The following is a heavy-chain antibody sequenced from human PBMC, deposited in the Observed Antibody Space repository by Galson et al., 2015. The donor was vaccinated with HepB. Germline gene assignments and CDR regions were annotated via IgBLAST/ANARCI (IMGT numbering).Heavy chain of an antibody. CDR1: GYTFTSYD. V-gene: IGHV1-18*04. Sequence: SVKVSCKASGYTFTSYDVSWVRQAPGQGLEWMGWISGNNGDTNYAQKLRGRVTVTTDTSTSTAYMELRSLRSDDTAVYYCASGGGSSARGMDVWGQGTTVTVSS. CDR2: ISGNNGDT. CDR3: ASGGGSSARGMDV. J-gene: IGHJ6*02. D-gene: IGHD1-26*01.